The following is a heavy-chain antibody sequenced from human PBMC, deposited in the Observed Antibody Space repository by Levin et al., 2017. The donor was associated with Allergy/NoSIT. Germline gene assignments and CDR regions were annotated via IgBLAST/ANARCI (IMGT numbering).Heavy chain of an antibody. Sequence: ASVKVSCAASGFTFNNYWMTWVRQAPGKGLEWVANIKQDGSEKYYLDSVKGRFTISRDNAKNSLYLQMNSLRAEDTAVYYCARDPTYYYDSSGYYYDAFDRWGKGTMVTVAA. D-gene: IGHD3-22*01. J-gene: IGHJ3*01. CDR3: ARDPTYYYDSSGYYYDAFDR. CDR2: IKQDGSEK. CDR1: GFTFNNYW. V-gene: IGHV3-7*01.